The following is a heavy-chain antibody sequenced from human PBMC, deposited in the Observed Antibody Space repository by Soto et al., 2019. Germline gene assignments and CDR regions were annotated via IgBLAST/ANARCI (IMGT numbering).Heavy chain of an antibody. D-gene: IGHD2-15*01. Sequence: PGESLKISCKGSGYSFTSYWISWVRQMPGKGLEWMGRIDPSDSYTNYSPSFQGHVAISADKSISTAYLQWSSLKASDTAMYYCARSTLLHRAAFDIWGQGTMVTVSS. CDR2: IDPSDSYT. CDR3: ARSTLLHRAAFDI. CDR1: GYSFTSYW. J-gene: IGHJ3*02. V-gene: IGHV5-10-1*01.